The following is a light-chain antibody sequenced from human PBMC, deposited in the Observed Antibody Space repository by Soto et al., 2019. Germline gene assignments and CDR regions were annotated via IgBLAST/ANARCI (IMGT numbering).Light chain of an antibody. Sequence: EIVLAQSPATLSLSPGERATISCRASQSVGIYLAWYQQKPGQAPRLLIYDASNRATDIPAKFSAGGSGTAFSLTISSLEPEDFAIYYCQQGNNWPLISFGQGTRLEIK. CDR1: QSVGIY. J-gene: IGKJ5*01. CDR2: DAS. CDR3: QQGNNWPLIS. V-gene: IGKV3-11*01.